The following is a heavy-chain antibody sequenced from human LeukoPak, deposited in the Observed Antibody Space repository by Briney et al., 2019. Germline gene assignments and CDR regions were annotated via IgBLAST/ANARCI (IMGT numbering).Heavy chain of an antibody. Sequence: PSETLSLTCAVYGGSFSGYYWSWIRQPPGKGLEWIGEINHSGSTNYNPSLKSRVTISVDTSKNQFSLKLSSVTAADTAVYYCARQRRLKLHITMVRGVNNYYYYMDVWGKGTTVTISS. CDR3: ARQRRLKLHITMVRGVNNYYYYMDV. D-gene: IGHD3-10*01. V-gene: IGHV4-34*01. J-gene: IGHJ6*03. CDR2: INHSGST. CDR1: GGSFSGYY.